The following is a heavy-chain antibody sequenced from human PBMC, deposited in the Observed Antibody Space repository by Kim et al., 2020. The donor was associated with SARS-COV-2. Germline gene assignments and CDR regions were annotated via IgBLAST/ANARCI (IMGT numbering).Heavy chain of an antibody. V-gene: IGHV3-30*07. J-gene: IGHJ6*02. CDR3: ARDLLWFGEGCMDV. Sequence: AESGEGRFTISRADSKNALYLQVNSLRAEDTAVYYCARDLLWFGEGCMDVWGQGTTVTVAS. D-gene: IGHD3-10*01.